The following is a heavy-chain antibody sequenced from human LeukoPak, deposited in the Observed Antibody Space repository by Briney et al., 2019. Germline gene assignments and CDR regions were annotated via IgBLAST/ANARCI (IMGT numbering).Heavy chain of an antibody. CDR1: GFTVSSNY. CDR3: ARAAGVGATGHFDL. V-gene: IGHV3-53*01. Sequence: GGSLRLSCAASGFTVSSNYMTWVRQAPGKGLEWVSVLYVSGTTYYADSVKGRFTISRHHSKNTLYLQMNILRADDTAVYYCARAAGVGATGHFDLWGQGTLVTVSS. CDR2: LYVSGTT. D-gene: IGHD1-26*01. J-gene: IGHJ4*02.